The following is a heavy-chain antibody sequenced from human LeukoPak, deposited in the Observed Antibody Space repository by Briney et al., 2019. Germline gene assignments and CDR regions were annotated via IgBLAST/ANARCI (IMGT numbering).Heavy chain of an antibody. CDR2: IDASDSYT. V-gene: IGHV5-10-1*01. CDR1: GGTFSSYA. CDR3: ARLRDGSLDF. J-gene: IGHJ4*02. Sequence: KVSCKASGGTFSSYAISWVRQAPGQGLEWMGRIDASDSYTNYRPPFQGHVIISTDKSITTAYLQWSSLKASDTAMYYCARLRDGSLDFWGQGTLVSVSS.